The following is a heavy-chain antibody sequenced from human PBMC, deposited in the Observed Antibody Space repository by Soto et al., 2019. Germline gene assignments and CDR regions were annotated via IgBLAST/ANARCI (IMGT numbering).Heavy chain of an antibody. V-gene: IGHV3-30-3*01. CDR3: ARDRRGYSTSA. J-gene: IGHJ5*02. CDR1: GFVFKSYD. Sequence: PGGSLRLSCVASGFVFKSYDMHWVRQAPGKGLEWVATVSYDGGNKYFADSVEGRFTISRDNSKNTMTLHMNSLRPDDTGLYYCARDRRGYSTSAWGQGTLVTVSS. D-gene: IGHD5-18*01. CDR2: VSYDGGNK.